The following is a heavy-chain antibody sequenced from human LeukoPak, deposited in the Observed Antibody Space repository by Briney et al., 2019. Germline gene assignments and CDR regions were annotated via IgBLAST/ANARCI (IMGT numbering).Heavy chain of an antibody. D-gene: IGHD3-10*01. V-gene: IGHV1-69*04. CDR3: ASSYYGSGFDY. CDR1: GGTFSSYA. CDR2: IIPILGIA. J-gene: IGHJ4*02. Sequence: SVKVSRKASGGTFSSYAISWVRQAPGQGLEWMGRIIPILGIANYAQKFQGRVTITADKSTSTAYMELSSLRSEDTAVYYCASSYYGSGFDYWGQGTLVTVSS.